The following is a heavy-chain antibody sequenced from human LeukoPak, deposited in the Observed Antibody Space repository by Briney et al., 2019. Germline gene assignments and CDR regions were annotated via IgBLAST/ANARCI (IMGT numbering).Heavy chain of an antibody. V-gene: IGHV4-59*01. CDR1: GGSISSYS. CDR2: IYYSGST. CDR3: GRAYSSGAFDI. D-gene: IGHD3-22*01. J-gene: IGHJ3*02. Sequence: PSETLSLTCTISGGSISSYSATWNRQPPGKGLEWIGYIYYSGSTNYNPSLKSRVTISVDTSKNQFSLKLSSVTAADTAVYYCGRAYSSGAFDIWGQGTMVTVSS.